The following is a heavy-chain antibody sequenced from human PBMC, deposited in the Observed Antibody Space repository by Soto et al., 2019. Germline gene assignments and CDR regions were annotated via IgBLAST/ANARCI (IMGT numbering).Heavy chain of an antibody. CDR3: ARRWGDAFDI. CDR1: GGSISSYY. J-gene: IGHJ3*02. D-gene: IGHD1-26*01. Sequence: QVQLQESGPGLVKPSETLSLTCTVSGGSISSYYWSWIRQPPGKGLEWIGYIYYSGSTNYNPSLKSRVTISVDTSKNQFSLKLSSVTAADTAVYYCARRWGDAFDIWGQGTRVTVSS. V-gene: IGHV4-59*01. CDR2: IYYSGST.